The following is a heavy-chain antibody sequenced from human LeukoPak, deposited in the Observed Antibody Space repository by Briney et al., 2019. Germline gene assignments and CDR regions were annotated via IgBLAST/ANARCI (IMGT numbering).Heavy chain of an antibody. D-gene: IGHD6-13*01. CDR2: ISISSSYT. Sequence: GGSLRLSCAASGFTFSDYYMSWIRQAPGKGLEWVSYISISSSYTKYADSVKGRFTISRDNAKKSLYLQMNSLRADDSAVYYCASRAGYTGSWSAFDYWGQGTLVTVSS. CDR3: ASRAGYTGSWSAFDY. CDR1: GFTFSDYY. J-gene: IGHJ4*02. V-gene: IGHV3-11*03.